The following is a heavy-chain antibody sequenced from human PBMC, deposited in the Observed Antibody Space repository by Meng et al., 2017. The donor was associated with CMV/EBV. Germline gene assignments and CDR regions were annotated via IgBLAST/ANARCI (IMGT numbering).Heavy chain of an antibody. V-gene: IGHV1-2*02. CDR1: GYTFTGYY. CDR2: INPNSGGT. D-gene: IGHD3-3*01. Sequence: ASVKVSCKASGYTFTGYYMHWVRQAPGQGLEWMGWINPNSGGTNYAQKFQGRVTMTRDTSINTAYMELSRLRSDDTAVYYCARAQSGFWSGYSDFDYWGQGTLVTVSS. CDR3: ARAQSGFWSGYSDFDY. J-gene: IGHJ4*02.